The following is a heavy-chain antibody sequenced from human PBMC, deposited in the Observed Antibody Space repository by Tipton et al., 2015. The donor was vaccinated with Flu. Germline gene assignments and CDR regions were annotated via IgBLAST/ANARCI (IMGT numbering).Heavy chain of an antibody. D-gene: IGHD3-10*01. J-gene: IGHJ6*02. Sequence: LSLTCAASGFTFDDYGMSWVRQAPGKGLEWVSGINWNGGSTGYADSVKGRFTISRDNAKNSLYLQMNSLRAEDTVLYHCARVSGSGSYYYYYGMDVWGQGTTVTVSS. CDR3: ARVSGSGSYYYYYGMDV. V-gene: IGHV3-20*01. CDR2: INWNGGST. CDR1: GFTFDDYG.